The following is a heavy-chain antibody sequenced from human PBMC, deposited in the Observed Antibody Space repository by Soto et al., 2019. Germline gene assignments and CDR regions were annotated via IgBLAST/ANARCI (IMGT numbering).Heavy chain of an antibody. CDR1: GYTFTSYY. V-gene: IGHV1-46*01. D-gene: IGHD6-6*01. CDR3: ARTRYSSSSGHYDY. CDR2: INPGGGST. Sequence: ASVKVSCKASGYTFTSYYMHWVRQAPGQGLEWMGVINPGGGSTSYAQKLHGRVTMTTDTSTSTAYMELRSLRSDDTAVYYCARTRYSSSSGHYDYWGQGTLVTVS. J-gene: IGHJ4*02.